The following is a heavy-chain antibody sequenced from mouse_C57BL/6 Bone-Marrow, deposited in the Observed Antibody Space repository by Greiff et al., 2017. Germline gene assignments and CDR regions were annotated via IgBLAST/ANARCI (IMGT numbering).Heavy chain of an antibody. CDR1: GYTFTDYY. Sequence: VQLQQSGPELVKPGASVKISCKASGYTFTDYYMNWVKQSHGKSLEWIGDINPNNGGTSYNQKFKGKATLTVDKSSSTAYMELRSLTSEDSAVYYCAFTTVVAPLDYWGQGTTLTVSS. D-gene: IGHD1-1*01. J-gene: IGHJ2*01. CDR3: AFTTVVAPLDY. V-gene: IGHV1-26*01. CDR2: INPNNGGT.